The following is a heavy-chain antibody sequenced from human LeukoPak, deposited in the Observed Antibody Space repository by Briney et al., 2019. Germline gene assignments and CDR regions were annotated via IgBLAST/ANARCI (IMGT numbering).Heavy chain of an antibody. V-gene: IGHV3-53*01. D-gene: IGHD6-13*01. J-gene: IGHJ4*02. CDR3: ARKEGSSWNY. CDR1: GFTVSSNY. CDR2: IYSGGST. Sequence: SGGSLRLSCAASGFTVSSNYMSLVRQAPGKGLEWVSVIYSGGSTYYADSVKGRFTNSRDNSKNTLYLQMNSLRAEDTAMYYCARKEGSSWNYWGQGTLVPVSS.